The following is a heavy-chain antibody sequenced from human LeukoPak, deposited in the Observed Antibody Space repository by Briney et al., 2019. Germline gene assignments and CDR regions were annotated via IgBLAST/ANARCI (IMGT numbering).Heavy chain of an antibody. CDR3: AKDRQIDILTGPVDY. D-gene: IGHD3-9*01. V-gene: IGHV3-23*01. CDR2: ISGSGGTT. Sequence: PGRSLRLSCAASGFTFSSYAMSWVRQAPGKGLEWVSYISGSGGTTSYADSVKGRVTISRDNSKNTLYLQMNSLRAEDTAVYYCAKDRQIDILTGPVDYWGQGTLVTVSS. CDR1: GFTFSSYA. J-gene: IGHJ4*02.